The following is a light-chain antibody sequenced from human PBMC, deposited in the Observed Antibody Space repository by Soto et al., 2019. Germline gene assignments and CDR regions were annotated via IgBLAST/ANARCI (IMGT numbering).Light chain of an antibody. CDR1: RSDDGAYNS. CDR3: NSCTGNTIV. J-gene: IGLJ1*01. Sequence: QSALTQPASVSGSPGQSITISCTGTRSDDGAYNSVSWYQQKPGEAPKLLIYDVNIRASGVSSRFSGAKSGNTASLIISGLQPEDDADYYCNSCTGNTIVFGPGTKVTVL. V-gene: IGLV2-14*01. CDR2: DVN.